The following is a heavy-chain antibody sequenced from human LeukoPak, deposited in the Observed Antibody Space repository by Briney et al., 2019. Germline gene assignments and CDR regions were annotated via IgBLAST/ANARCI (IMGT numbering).Heavy chain of an antibody. Sequence: SVKVSCKASGGTFSSYAISWVRQAPGQGLEWMGRIIPILGIANYAQKFQGRVTITADKSTSTAYMELSSLRSEDTAVYYCARLYYGDYVDPYWFDPWGQGTLVAVSS. CDR3: ARLYYGDYVDPYWFDP. CDR1: GGTFSSYA. D-gene: IGHD4-17*01. V-gene: IGHV1-69*04. J-gene: IGHJ5*02. CDR2: IIPILGIA.